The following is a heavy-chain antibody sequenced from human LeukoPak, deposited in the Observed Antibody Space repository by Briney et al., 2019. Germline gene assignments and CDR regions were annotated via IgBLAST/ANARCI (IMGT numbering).Heavy chain of an antibody. CDR2: IYSGGST. CDR1: GFTVSSNY. D-gene: IGHD6-19*01. CDR3: ARDQVHSSGRMDNFDY. V-gene: IGHV3-53*01. Sequence: GGTLRLSCAASGFTVSSNYMSWVRQAPGKGLEWVSVIYSGGSTYYSGSVKGRFTFSRDNSKNTLYLQLNSLRAEDTAVYYCARDQVHSSGRMDNFDYWGQGTLVTVYS. J-gene: IGHJ4*02.